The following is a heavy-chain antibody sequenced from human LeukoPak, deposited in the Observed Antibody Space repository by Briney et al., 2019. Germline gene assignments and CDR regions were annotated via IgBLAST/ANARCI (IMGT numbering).Heavy chain of an antibody. J-gene: IGHJ6*04. D-gene: IGHD3-10*02. V-gene: IGHV3-48*03. Sequence: GGSLRLSCAASGFTFSSYEMSWVRQAPGKGLGWVSYISSSGSTIYYADSVKGRFTISRDNAKNSLYLQMNSLRAEDTAVYYCAELGITMIGGVWGKGTTVTISS. CDR1: GFTFSSYE. CDR3: AELGITMIGGV. CDR2: ISSSGSTI.